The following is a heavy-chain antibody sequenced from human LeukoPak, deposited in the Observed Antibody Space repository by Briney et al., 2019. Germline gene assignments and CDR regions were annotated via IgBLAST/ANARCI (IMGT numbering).Heavy chain of an antibody. CDR1: GYTFPGYY. D-gene: IGHD6-13*01. CDR3: ARGPPYSSSWWGY. CDR2: INPASGGT. J-gene: IGHJ4*02. V-gene: IGHV1-2*02. Sequence: ASVKVSCKASGYTFPGYYLHWVRQAPGQRLEWMGWINPASGGTKFAQNFQGRVTLSSDRSTNTGHMELKSLTFDDTAVYYCARGPPYSSSWWGYWGQGTLVTVSS.